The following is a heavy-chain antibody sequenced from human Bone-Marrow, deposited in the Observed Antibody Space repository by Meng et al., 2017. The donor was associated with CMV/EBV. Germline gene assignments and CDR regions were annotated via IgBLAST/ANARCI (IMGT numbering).Heavy chain of an antibody. CDR3: ANFHNHGGMDV. CDR2: IYSGGSST. D-gene: IGHD1-1*01. Sequence: SCAASGFTFSSYAMSWVRQAPGKGLEWVSVIYSGGSSTYYADSVKGRFTISRDNSKNTLYLQMNSLRAEDTAVYYCANFHNHGGMDVWGQGTTVTVSS. CDR1: GFTFSSYA. J-gene: IGHJ6*02. V-gene: IGHV3-23*03.